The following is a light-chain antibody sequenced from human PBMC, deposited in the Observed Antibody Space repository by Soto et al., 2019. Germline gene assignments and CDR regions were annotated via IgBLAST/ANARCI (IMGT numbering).Light chain of an antibody. CDR3: QQYDTSPLT. CDR1: QSVSSSY. V-gene: IGKV3-20*01. J-gene: IGKJ4*01. CDR2: GAS. Sequence: DIVLTQSPGTLSLSPGERATLSCRASQSVSSSYLAWYQQKPGQAPRLLIYGASNRATGIPDRFSGSGSGTDFTLTISRLEPEDFAVYYCQQYDTSPLTFXGGTKVDIK.